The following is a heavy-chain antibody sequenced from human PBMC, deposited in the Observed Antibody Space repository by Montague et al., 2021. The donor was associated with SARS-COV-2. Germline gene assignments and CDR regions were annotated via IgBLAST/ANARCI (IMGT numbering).Heavy chain of an antibody. V-gene: IGHV4-31*03. CDR3: ARMHVPAHGTSAASYSDY. CDR2: ISYSGRT. J-gene: IGHJ4*02. CDR1: GGSISSDDSY. Sequence: TLSLTCIVSGGSISSDDSYWTWIRQHPGKGLEWIGYISYSGRTSYNVSLKSRLTISADTSDNQFSLKLTSMTAADTAVYYCARMHVPAHGTSAASYSDYWGRGTLVTVSS. D-gene: IGHD6-13*01.